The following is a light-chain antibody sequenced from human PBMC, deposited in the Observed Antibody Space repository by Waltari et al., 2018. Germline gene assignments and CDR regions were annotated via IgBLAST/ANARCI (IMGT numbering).Light chain of an antibody. J-gene: IGKJ4*01. V-gene: IGKV1-9*01. Sequence: IQLTQSPSSLSASVGDRITITCRASQDVSSYLAWYQQMPGKAPKVLIYAASGLKSGGPGRLRGSGSGTDFTLTISSLQPEDMATYYCQQVNSDPFTFGGGTKVEIK. CDR3: QQVNSDPFT. CDR1: QDVSSY. CDR2: AAS.